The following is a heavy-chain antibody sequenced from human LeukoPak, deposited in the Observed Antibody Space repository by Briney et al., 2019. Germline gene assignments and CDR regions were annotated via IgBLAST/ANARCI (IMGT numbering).Heavy chain of an antibody. CDR2: MNPNSGNT. CDR3: ARGFVYCSGGSCYLDP. V-gene: IGHV1-8*02. J-gene: IGHJ5*02. Sequence: ASVKVSCKASGYTFTSYGISWVRQATGQGLEWMGWMNPNSGNTGYAQKFQGRVTMTRNTSISTAYMELSSLRSEDTAVYYCARGFVYCSGGSCYLDPWGQGTLVTVSS. D-gene: IGHD2-15*01. CDR1: GYTFTSYG.